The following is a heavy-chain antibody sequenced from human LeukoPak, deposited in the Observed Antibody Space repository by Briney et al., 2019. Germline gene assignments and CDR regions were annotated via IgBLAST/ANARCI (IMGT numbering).Heavy chain of an antibody. J-gene: IGHJ4*02. CDR1: GGSISSYY. V-gene: IGHV4-59*01. Sequence: PSETLSLTCTVSGGSISSYYWSWIRQPPGKGLEWIGYIYYSGSTNYNPSLKSRVTISVDTSKNQFSLKLSSVTAADTAVYYCASLNRLYGDYVDYWGQGTLVTVSS. CDR2: IYYSGST. CDR3: ASLNRLYGDYVDY. D-gene: IGHD4-17*01.